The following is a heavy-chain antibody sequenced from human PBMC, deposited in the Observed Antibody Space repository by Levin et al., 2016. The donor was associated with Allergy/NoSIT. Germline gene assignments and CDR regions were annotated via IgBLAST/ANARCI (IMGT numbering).Heavy chain of an antibody. V-gene: IGHV3-21*01. Sequence: WIRQPPGKGLEWVSSISSSSSYIYYADSVKGRFTISRDNAKNSLYLQMNSLRAEDTAVYYCAQTYYYGSGSYEYYFDYWGQGTLVTVSS. J-gene: IGHJ4*02. D-gene: IGHD3-10*01. CDR3: AQTYYYGSGSYEYYFDY. CDR2: ISSSSSYI.